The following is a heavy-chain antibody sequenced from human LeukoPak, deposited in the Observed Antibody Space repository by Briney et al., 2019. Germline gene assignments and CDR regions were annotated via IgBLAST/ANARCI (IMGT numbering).Heavy chain of an antibody. J-gene: IGHJ4*02. CDR2: IIGSGGYT. V-gene: IGHV3-23*01. CDR3: AKIGGSSYGFFDC. D-gene: IGHD5-18*01. Sequence: GGPLRLSCAASGFTFSSYAMSWVRQAPGKGLEWVSAIIGSGGYTSYADSVKGHFTISRDNSKNTLYLHMNSLRAEDTAVYYCAKIGGSSYGFFDCWGQGTLVTVSS. CDR1: GFTFSSYA.